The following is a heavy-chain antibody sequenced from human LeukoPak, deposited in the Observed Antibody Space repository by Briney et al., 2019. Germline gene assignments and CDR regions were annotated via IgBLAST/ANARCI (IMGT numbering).Heavy chain of an antibody. Sequence: PGGSLRLSCAASGFTFSDYYMSWIRQAPGKGLEWVANIKQDGSEKYYVDSVKGRFTISRDNAENSLYLQMNSLRAEDTAVYYCARGPSYSSGWYVGYYFDYWGQGTLVTVSS. CDR2: IKQDGSEK. J-gene: IGHJ4*02. CDR1: GFTFSDYY. D-gene: IGHD6-19*01. CDR3: ARGPSYSSGWYVGYYFDY. V-gene: IGHV3-7*04.